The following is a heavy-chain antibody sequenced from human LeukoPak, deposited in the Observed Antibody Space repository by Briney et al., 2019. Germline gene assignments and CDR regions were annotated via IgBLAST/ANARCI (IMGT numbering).Heavy chain of an antibody. J-gene: IGHJ5*02. V-gene: IGHV1-2*02. CDR3: ERLGRQDTAMA. CDR2: VNPNNGGT. Sequence: ASVKVSCKASGYTFTGYYMHWVRQAPGQGLEWMGWVNPNNGGTNYAQKFQGRVTMTSDTSIGTAYMELSSLTSDDTAVYYCERLGRQDTAMAWGQGTLVTVSS. D-gene: IGHD5-18*01. CDR1: GYTFTGYY.